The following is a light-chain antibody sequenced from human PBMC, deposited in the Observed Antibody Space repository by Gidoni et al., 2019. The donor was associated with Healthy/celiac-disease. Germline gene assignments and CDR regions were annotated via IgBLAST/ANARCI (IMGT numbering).Light chain of an antibody. CDR1: QSVRSY. Sequence: EIVLTQSPATLSLSPGARAPLSCRASQSVRSYLAWYQQQPGQTPRLLIYDASNRATGIPARFSGSGSGTDFTLTISSLDPEDFADYYCQQRSNGLTFGGGTKVEIK. V-gene: IGKV3-11*01. CDR3: QQRSNGLT. CDR2: DAS. J-gene: IGKJ4*01.